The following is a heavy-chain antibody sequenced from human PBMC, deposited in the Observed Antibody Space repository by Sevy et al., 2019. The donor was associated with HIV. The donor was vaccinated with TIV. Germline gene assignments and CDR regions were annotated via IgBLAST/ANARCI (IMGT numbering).Heavy chain of an antibody. CDR2: ISHDGSYQ. J-gene: IGHJ4*02. CDR3: AKGQGYDYIWGNERSEYYFDY. V-gene: IGHV3-30*18. D-gene: IGHD3-16*01. Sequence: GGSLRLSCAASRFTFSTYDIHWVRQAPGKGLEWVAVISHDGSYQYYTDSAKGRFTISEDDSKNKAYLQMNSMRADDSGVYYCAKGQGYDYIWGNERSEYYFDYWGQGTLVTVSS. CDR1: RFTFSTYD.